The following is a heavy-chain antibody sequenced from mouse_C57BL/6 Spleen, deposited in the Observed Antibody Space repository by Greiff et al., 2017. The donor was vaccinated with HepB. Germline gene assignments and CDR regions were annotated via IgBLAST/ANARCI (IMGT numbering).Heavy chain of an antibody. V-gene: IGHV1-26*01. D-gene: IGHD1-1*01. Sequence: EVQLQQSGPELVKPGASVKISCKASGYTFTDYYMNWVKQSHGKSLEWIGDINPNNGGTSYNQKFKGKATLTVDKSSSTAYMELRSLTSEDSAVYYCAREEYYYGSSPDYWGQGTTLTVSS. CDR2: INPNNGGT. J-gene: IGHJ2*01. CDR1: GYTFTDYY. CDR3: AREEYYYGSSPDY.